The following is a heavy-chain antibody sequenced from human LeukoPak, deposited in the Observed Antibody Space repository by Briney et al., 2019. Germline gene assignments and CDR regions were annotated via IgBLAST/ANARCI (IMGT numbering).Heavy chain of an antibody. CDR2: INTNTGNP. V-gene: IGHV7-4-1*02. CDR1: GYTFTGYY. D-gene: IGHD3-3*01. J-gene: IGHJ6*03. CDR3: ARAGTYYDFWCGYYTWMGFYYMDV. Sequence: ASVKVSCKASGYTFTGYYVHWVRQAPGQGLEWMGWINTNTGNPTYAQGFTGRFVFSLDTSVSTAYLQISSLKAEDTAVYYCARAGTYYDFWCGYYTWMGFYYMDVWGKGTTVTVSS.